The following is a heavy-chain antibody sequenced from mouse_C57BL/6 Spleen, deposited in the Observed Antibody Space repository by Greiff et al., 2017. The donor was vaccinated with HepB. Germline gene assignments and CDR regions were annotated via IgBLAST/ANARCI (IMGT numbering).Heavy chain of an antibody. Sequence: VQLVESGAELARPGASVKMSCKASGYTFTSYTMHWVKQRPGQGLEWIGYINPSSGYTKYNQKFKDKATLTADKSSSTAYMQLSSLTSEDSAVYYCARWDYSNPFDYWGQGTTLTVSS. CDR1: GYTFTSYT. CDR3: ARWDYSNPFDY. V-gene: IGHV1-4*01. J-gene: IGHJ2*01. CDR2: INPSSGYT. D-gene: IGHD2-5*01.